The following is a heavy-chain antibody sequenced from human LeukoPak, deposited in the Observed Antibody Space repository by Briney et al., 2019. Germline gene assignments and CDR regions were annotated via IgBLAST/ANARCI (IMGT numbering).Heavy chain of an antibody. CDR3: VSGSSGGNPYYFDY. J-gene: IGHJ4*02. CDR1: GGSISRYY. Sequence: SETLSLTCTVSGGSISRYYWSWIRQPPGKGLEWIRYIYYSGSTNYTPSLKGRVTISVDTSKSQFSLKLSSVTAADTAVYYCVSGSSGGNPYYFDYWGQGTLVTVSS. D-gene: IGHD6-19*01. V-gene: IGHV4-59*01. CDR2: IYYSGST.